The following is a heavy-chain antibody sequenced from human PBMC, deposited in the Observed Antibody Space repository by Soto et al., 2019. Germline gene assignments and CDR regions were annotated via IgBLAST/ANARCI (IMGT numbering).Heavy chain of an antibody. J-gene: IGHJ5*02. CDR2: INHSGST. D-gene: IGHD1-26*01. Sequence: QVQLQQWGAGLLKPSETLSLTCAVYGGSFSGYYWSWIRQPPGKGLERIGEINHSGSTNYNPSLKSRVTISVDTSKNQFSLKLSSVTAADTAVDYCARALLISVGRWFDPWGQGTLVTVFS. CDR3: ARALLISVGRWFDP. V-gene: IGHV4-34*01. CDR1: GGSFSGYY.